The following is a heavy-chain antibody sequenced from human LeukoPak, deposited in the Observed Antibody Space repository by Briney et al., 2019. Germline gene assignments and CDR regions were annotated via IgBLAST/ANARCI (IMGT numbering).Heavy chain of an antibody. CDR3: ATQHYDILTGYPRWFDP. CDR2: IYYSGST. Sequence: PSETLSLTRTVSGGSMSSYYWSWIRQPPGKGLEWIGYIYYSGSTNYNPSLKSRVTISVDTSKNQFSLKLSSVTAADTAVYYCATQHYDILTGYPRWFDPWGQGTLVTVSS. D-gene: IGHD3-9*01. V-gene: IGHV4-59*08. CDR1: GGSMSSYY. J-gene: IGHJ5*02.